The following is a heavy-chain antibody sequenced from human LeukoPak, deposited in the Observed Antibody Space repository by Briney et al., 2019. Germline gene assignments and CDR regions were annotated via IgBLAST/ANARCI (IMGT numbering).Heavy chain of an antibody. CDR2: IYYSGIT. CDR1: GGSISSYY. J-gene: IGHJ3*02. D-gene: IGHD1-26*01. Sequence: SETLSLTCTVSGGSISSYYWSWIRQPPGEGLEWIGYIYYSGITNYNPSLKSRVTISVDTSKNQFSLKLSSVTAADTAVYYCARAGRWEGRPHAFDIWGQGTMVTVSS. CDR3: ARAGRWEGRPHAFDI. V-gene: IGHV4-59*01.